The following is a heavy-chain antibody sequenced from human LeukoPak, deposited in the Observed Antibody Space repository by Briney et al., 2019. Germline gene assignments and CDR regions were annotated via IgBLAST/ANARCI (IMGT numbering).Heavy chain of an antibody. CDR2: SIGSGGSA. Sequence: GGSLRLSCVASGFTFSTYTMNWIRQAPGKGLEWVSGSIGSGGSAFYADSVKGRFSISRDTSKNTLFLHMNNLRAGDTAVYYCANEIRPNDYWGQGTLVTVSS. D-gene: IGHD4-17*01. CDR3: ANEIRPNDY. J-gene: IGHJ4*02. CDR1: GFTFSTYT. V-gene: IGHV3-23*01.